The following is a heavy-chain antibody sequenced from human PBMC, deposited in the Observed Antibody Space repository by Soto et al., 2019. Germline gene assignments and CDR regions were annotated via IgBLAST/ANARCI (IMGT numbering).Heavy chain of an antibody. CDR3: GREGGPGGASCPDI. Sequence: QVQLVESGGGVVQPGRSLRLSCAVSGFTFSDYATHWVRQAPGKGLEWVAFISYDGSSKLYADSVKGRFTISRDNSKNSLYLQMNSLRAEDTAVYYCGREGGPGGASCPDIWGQGTMVTVSS. J-gene: IGHJ3*02. V-gene: IGHV3-30-3*01. D-gene: IGHD3-16*01. CDR1: GFTFSDYA. CDR2: ISYDGSSK.